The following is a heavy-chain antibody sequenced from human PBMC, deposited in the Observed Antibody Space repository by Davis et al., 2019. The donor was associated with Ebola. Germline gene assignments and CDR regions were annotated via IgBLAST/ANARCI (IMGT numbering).Heavy chain of an antibody. CDR2: INPSGGST. CDR1: GYTFTSYY. D-gene: IGHD5-12*01. V-gene: IGHV1-46*01. CDR3: ARAMARAVATYYFDY. Sequence: ASVKVSCKASGYTFTSYYMHWVRQAPGQGLEWMGIINPSGGSTSYAQKFQGRVTMTRDTSTSTVYMELSSLRSEDTAVYYCARAMARAVATYYFDYWGQGTLVTVSS. J-gene: IGHJ4*02.